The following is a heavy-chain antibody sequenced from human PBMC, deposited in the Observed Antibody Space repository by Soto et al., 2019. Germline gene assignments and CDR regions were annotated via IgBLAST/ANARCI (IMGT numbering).Heavy chain of an antibody. J-gene: IGHJ4*02. V-gene: IGHV1-69*12. CDR2: IIPIFGTA. D-gene: IGHD3-22*01. Sequence: QVQLVQSGAEVKKPGSSVKVSCKASGGTFSSYAISWVRQAPGQGLEWMGGIIPIFGTANYAQKFQGRVTITADESTSTAYMGLSSLRSEDTAVYYCATASGHYYDSSCSGPPPPDYWGQGTLVTVSS. CDR3: ATASGHYYDSSCSGPPPPDY. CDR1: GGTFSSYA.